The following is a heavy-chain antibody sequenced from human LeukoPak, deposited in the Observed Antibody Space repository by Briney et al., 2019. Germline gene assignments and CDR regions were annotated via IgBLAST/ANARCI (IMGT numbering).Heavy chain of an antibody. CDR1: GFIFSDYY. CDR3: ARRGYSGYDSYFTDY. CDR2: ISTGGDTT. D-gene: IGHD5-12*01. V-gene: IGHV3-11*04. J-gene: IGHJ4*02. Sequence: GSLRLSCAASGFIFSDYYMTWIRQAPGKGLEWVSYISTGGDTTYYADAVKGRFTISRGNAKNSLYLQMNSLRAEDTAVYYCARRGYSGYDSYFTDYWGQGTLVTVSS.